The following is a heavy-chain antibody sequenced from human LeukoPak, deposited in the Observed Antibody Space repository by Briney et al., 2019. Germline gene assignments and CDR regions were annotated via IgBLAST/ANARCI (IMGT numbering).Heavy chain of an antibody. Sequence: PGGSLRLSCAASGFTFSSYSMNWVRQAPRKGLEWVSYISSSSSTIYYADSVKGRFTISRDNAKNSLYLQRNILRAEDTAVYYCARVLLPGAHYFDYWGQGTLVTVSS. CDR2: ISSSSSTI. J-gene: IGHJ4*02. D-gene: IGHD2-15*01. CDR1: GFTFSSYS. V-gene: IGHV3-48*01. CDR3: ARVLLPGAHYFDY.